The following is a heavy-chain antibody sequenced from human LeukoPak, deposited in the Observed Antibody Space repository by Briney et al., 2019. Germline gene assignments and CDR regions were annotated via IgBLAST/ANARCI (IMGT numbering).Heavy chain of an antibody. V-gene: IGHV4-59*08. CDR2: IYYSGST. Sequence: SETLSLTCTVSGGSISSYYWSWIRQPPGKSLEWIGYIYYSGSTNYNPSLKSRVTMSVDTSKNQFSLKLSSVTAAETAMYDCARGGGGSGTYFTFDIWGQGTMVTVSS. D-gene: IGHD1-26*01. CDR1: GGSISSYY. CDR3: ARGGGGSGTYFTFDI. J-gene: IGHJ3*02.